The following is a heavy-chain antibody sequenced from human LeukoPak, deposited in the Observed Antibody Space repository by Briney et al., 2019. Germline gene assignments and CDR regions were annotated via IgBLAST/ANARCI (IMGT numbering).Heavy chain of an antibody. V-gene: IGHV1-2*02. Sequence: ASVKVSCKASGYTFTGYYMHWVRQAPGQGLEWMGWINPNSGGTNYAQKFQGRVTMTRDTSISTAYMELSRLRSDDTAVYYCASNLAVAGTDYYYHYGMDVWGQGTTVTVSS. CDR2: INPNSGGT. CDR1: GYTFTGYY. J-gene: IGHJ6*02. D-gene: IGHD6-19*01. CDR3: ASNLAVAGTDYYYHYGMDV.